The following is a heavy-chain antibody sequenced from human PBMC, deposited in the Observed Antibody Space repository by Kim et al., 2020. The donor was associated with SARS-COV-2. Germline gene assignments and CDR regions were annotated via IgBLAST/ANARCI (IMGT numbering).Heavy chain of an antibody. CDR3: ARDRGWDIVVVPAAGDDAFDI. Sequence: ASVKVSCKASGYTFTSYAMHWVRQAPGQRLEWMGWINAGNGNTKYSQKFQGRVTITRDTSASTAYMELSSLRSEDTAVYYCARDRGWDIVVVPAAGDDAFDIWGQGTMVTVSS. D-gene: IGHD2-2*01. CDR2: INAGNGNT. V-gene: IGHV1-3*01. CDR1: GYTFTSYA. J-gene: IGHJ3*02.